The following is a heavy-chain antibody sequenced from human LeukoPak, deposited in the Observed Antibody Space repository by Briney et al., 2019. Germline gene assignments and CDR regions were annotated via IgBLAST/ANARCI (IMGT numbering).Heavy chain of an antibody. D-gene: IGHD2-2*01. Sequence: PSETLSLTCTVSGGSISNYYCSWIRQPPGKGLEWIGYIYDSGRTKYSPSLKSRVTISVDTSKNQFSLKLSSVTAADTAVYYCAIGYHTNWFDPWGQGTLVTVSS. CDR2: IYDSGRT. CDR1: GGSISNYY. J-gene: IGHJ5*02. V-gene: IGHV4-59*01. CDR3: AIGYHTNWFDP.